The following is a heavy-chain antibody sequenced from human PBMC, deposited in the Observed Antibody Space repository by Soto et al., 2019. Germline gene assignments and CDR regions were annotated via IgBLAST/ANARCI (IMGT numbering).Heavy chain of an antibody. J-gene: IGHJ5*02. CDR1: GFTFSSYA. CDR3: AKDCSSTSCKGPNWFDP. D-gene: IGHD2-2*01. V-gene: IGHV3-23*01. CDR2: ISGSGGST. Sequence: GGSLRLSCAASGFTFSSYAMSWVRQAPGKGLEWVSAISGSGGSTYYADSVKGRFTISRDNSKNTLYLQMNSLRAEDSDVYYCAKDCSSTSCKGPNWFDPWGQGTLVTVSS.